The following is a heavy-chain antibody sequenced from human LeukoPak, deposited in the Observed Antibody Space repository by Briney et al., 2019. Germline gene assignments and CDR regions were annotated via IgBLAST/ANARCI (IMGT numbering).Heavy chain of an antibody. CDR2: IYSGGST. D-gene: IGHD5-12*01. CDR1: GFTVSSNY. V-gene: IGHV3-66*04. Sequence: GGSLRLSCAASGFTVSSNYMSWVRQAPGKGLEWVSVIYSGGSTYYADSVKGRFTISRDNSKNTLYLQMNSLRAEDTAVYYCASHRGLRSGDYWGQGTLVTVSP. J-gene: IGHJ4*02. CDR3: ASHRGLRSGDY.